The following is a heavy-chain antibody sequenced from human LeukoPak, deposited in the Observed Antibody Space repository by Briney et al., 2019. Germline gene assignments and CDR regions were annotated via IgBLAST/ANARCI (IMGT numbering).Heavy chain of an antibody. CDR1: GLRSSSYW. J-gene: IGHJ4*02. V-gene: IGHV3-7*01. D-gene: IGHD1-26*01. CDR3: AIAVGWELGY. Sequence: PGGSLRLSCATSGLRSSSYWMSWVRQAPGKGLEWVANIDQDESERNYVDSAKGRFTISRDGAMNSVYLQMNSLKDEDTAVYYCAIAVGWELGYWGQGTLVTVSS. CDR2: IDQDESER.